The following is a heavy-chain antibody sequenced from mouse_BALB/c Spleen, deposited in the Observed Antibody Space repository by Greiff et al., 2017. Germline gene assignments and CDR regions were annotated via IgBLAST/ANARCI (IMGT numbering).Heavy chain of an antibody. V-gene: IGHV1-14*01. Sequence: VQLKQSGPELVKPGASVKMSCKASGYTFTSYVMHWVKQKPGQGLEWIGYINPYNDGTKYNEKFKGKATLTSDKSSSTAYMELSSLTSEDSAVYYCATRVRDWYFDVWGAGTTVTVSS. D-gene: IGHD2-14*01. CDR1: GYTFTSYV. J-gene: IGHJ1*01. CDR3: ATRVRDWYFDV. CDR2: INPYNDGT.